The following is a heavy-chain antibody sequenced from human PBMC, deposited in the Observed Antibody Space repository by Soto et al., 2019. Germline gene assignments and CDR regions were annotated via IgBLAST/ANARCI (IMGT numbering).Heavy chain of an antibody. V-gene: IGHV4-39*01. CDR1: GGSISSSSYY. J-gene: IGHJ6*02. CDR2: TYYSGST. Sequence: SETLSLTCTVSGGSISSSSYYWGWIRQPPGKGLEWIGSTYYSGSTYYNPSLKSRVTISVDTSKNQFSLKLSSVTAADTAVYYCARQRVYGMDVWGQGTTVTVSS. CDR3: ARQRVYGMDV.